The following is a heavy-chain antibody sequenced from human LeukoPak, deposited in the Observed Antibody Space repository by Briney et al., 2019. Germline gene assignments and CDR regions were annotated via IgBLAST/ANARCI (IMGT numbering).Heavy chain of an antibody. CDR3: ARAPGTGHDGLDI. V-gene: IGHV3-53*01. CDR1: MFTVSSNY. Sequence: PGGSLRLSCAASMFTVSSNYMSWVRQAPGKGLEWVSVIYSGGSTYYADSVKGRFTISRDNSKNTLYLQMNSLRAEDTAVYYCARAPGTGHDGLDIWGQGTTVTVSS. D-gene: IGHD2-8*02. J-gene: IGHJ3*02. CDR2: IYSGGST.